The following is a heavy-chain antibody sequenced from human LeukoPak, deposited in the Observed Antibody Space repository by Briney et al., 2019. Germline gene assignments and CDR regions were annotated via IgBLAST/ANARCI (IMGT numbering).Heavy chain of an antibody. D-gene: IGHD6-19*01. CDR1: GGTFSSYA. CDR3: ARESGLDAFDI. J-gene: IGHJ3*02. Sequence: GASVKVSCKASGGTFSSYAISWVRQAPGQGLEWMGRIIPILGIANYAQKFQCRVTITADKSTSTAYMELSSLRSEDTAVYYCARESGLDAFDIWGQGTMVTVSS. CDR2: IIPILGIA. V-gene: IGHV1-69*04.